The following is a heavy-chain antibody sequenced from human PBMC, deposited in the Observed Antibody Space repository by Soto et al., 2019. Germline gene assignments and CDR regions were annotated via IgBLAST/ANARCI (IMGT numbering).Heavy chain of an antibody. Sequence: SETLSLTCTVSGGSISSYYWSWIRQPPGKGLEWIGYIYYSGSTNYNPSLKSRVTISVDTSKNQFSLKLSSVTAADTAVYYCARDRTMVRGVIYYYGMDVWGQGTTVTVS. V-gene: IGHV4-59*01. J-gene: IGHJ6*02. CDR3: ARDRTMVRGVIYYYGMDV. D-gene: IGHD3-10*01. CDR2: IYYSGST. CDR1: GGSISSYY.